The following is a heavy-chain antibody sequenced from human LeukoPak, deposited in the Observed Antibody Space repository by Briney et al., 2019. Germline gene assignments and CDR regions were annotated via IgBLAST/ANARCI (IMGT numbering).Heavy chain of an antibody. CDR1: GGTFSSYA. Sequence: SSVKVSCKASGGTFSSYAISWVRQAPGQGLEWMGGIIPIFGTANYAQKFQGRVTITADESTSTAYMELSSLRSEDTAVYYCARAPRGFTQWLPYYYYYMDVWGKGTKVTVSS. J-gene: IGHJ6*03. CDR2: IIPIFGTA. V-gene: IGHV1-69*13. D-gene: IGHD5-24*01. CDR3: ARAPRGFTQWLPYYYYYMDV.